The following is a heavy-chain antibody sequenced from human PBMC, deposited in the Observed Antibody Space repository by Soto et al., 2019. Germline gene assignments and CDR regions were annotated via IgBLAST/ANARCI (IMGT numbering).Heavy chain of an antibody. CDR1: GGSFSGYY. CDR3: ARAYCTLVPSYSLYG. V-gene: IGHV4-34*01. CDR2: INHSGTI. D-gene: IGHD2-8*02. J-gene: IGHJ6*02. Sequence: SETLSLTCAVYGGSFSGYYWTWIRQPPGKGLEWIGEINHSGTINFNPSPKSRLTISLDTSKKHFSLKLSSVTDADTAAYYCARAYCTLVPSYSLYGRGQGTTVPVS.